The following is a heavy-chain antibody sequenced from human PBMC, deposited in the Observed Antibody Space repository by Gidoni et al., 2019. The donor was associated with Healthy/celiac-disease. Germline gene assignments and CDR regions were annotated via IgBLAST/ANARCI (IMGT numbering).Heavy chain of an antibody. D-gene: IGHD5-18*01. Sequence: QVQLVESGGGVVQPGRSLRLSCAASGFTFSSYAMHWVRQAPGKGLEWVAVISYDGSNKYYADSVKGRFTISRDNSKNTLYLQMNSLRAEDTAVYYCAREPYSYGYGNYFDYWGQGTLVTVSS. CDR1: GFTFSSYA. J-gene: IGHJ4*02. CDR3: AREPYSYGYGNYFDY. V-gene: IGHV3-30*01. CDR2: ISYDGSNK.